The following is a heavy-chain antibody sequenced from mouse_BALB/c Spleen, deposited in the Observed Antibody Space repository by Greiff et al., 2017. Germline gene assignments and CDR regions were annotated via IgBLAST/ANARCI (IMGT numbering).Heavy chain of an antibody. D-gene: IGHD1-1*01. CDR3: ARDNYGSRIAY. CDR2: ISYDGSN. J-gene: IGHJ3*01. V-gene: IGHV3-6*02. Sequence: EVKLMESGPGLVKPSQSLSLTCSVTGYSITSGYYWNWIRQFPGNKLEWMGYISYDGSNNYNPSLKNRISITRDTSKNQFFLKLNSVTTEDTATYYCARDNYGSRIAYWGQGTLVTVSA. CDR1: GYSITSGYY.